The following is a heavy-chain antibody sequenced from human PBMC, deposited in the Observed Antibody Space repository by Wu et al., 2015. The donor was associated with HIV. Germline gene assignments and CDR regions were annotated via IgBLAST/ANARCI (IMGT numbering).Heavy chain of an antibody. Sequence: QVQLVQSGAEVKKPGASVKVSCKASGYTFTSYYMHWVRQAPGQGLEWMGIINPSGGSTSYAQKFQGRVTMTRDTSTSTVYMELSSLRSEDTAVYYCARNLVRLSSGYFDWFPKQGPLDYWGQGTLVTVSS. CDR1: GYTFTSYY. D-gene: IGHD3-9*01. J-gene: IGHJ4*02. CDR2: INPSGGST. CDR3: ARNLVRLSSGYFDWFPKQGPLDY. V-gene: IGHV1-46*01.